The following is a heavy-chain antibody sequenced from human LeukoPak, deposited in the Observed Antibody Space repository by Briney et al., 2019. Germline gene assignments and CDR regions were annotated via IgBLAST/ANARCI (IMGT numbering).Heavy chain of an antibody. CDR2: IWYDGSNK. CDR1: GFTFSSYA. J-gene: IGHJ6*02. V-gene: IGHV3-33*08. Sequence: PGGSLRLSCAASGFTFSSYAMHWVRQAPGKGLEWVAVIWYDGSNKYYADSVKGRFTISRDNSKNTLYLQMNSLRAEDTAVYYCARTYSSGWYRHVRYYYGMDVWGQGTTVTVSS. CDR3: ARTYSSGWYRHVRYYYGMDV. D-gene: IGHD6-19*01.